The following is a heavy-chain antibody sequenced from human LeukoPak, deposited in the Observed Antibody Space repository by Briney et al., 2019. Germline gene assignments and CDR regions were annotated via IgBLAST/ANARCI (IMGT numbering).Heavy chain of an antibody. D-gene: IGHD3-10*01. CDR1: GGSVSSGSYY. Sequence: RTSETLSLTCTVSGGSVSSGSYYWSWIRQPPGKGLEWIGFIHNSGSTKYNPSLMSRVTISVDTSKNQFSLKLSSVTAADTAVYYCARGRRLESLYYYGSGRSYYYYYGMDVWGQGTTVTVSS. CDR3: ARGRRLESLYYYGSGRSYYYYYGMDV. J-gene: IGHJ6*02. V-gene: IGHV4-61*01. CDR2: IHNSGST.